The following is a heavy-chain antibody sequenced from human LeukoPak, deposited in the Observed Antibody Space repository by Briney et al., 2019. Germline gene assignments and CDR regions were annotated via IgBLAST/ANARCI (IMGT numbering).Heavy chain of an antibody. D-gene: IGHD7-27*01. J-gene: IGHJ4*02. CDR1: GYTFNGYC. CDR3: ARDPGPSGR. CDR2: INPNSGDT. V-gene: IGHV1-2*06. Sequence: ASVKVSCKTSGYTFNGYCLHWVRQAPGQGLEWMGRINPNSGDTNYAQKFQGRVTMTRDTSISTAYMELSSLRSDDAAVYYCARDPGPSGRWGQGTLVTVSS.